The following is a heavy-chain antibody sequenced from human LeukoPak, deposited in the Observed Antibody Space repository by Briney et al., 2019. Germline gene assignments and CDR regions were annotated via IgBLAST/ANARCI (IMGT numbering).Heavy chain of an antibody. V-gene: IGHV3-23*01. CDR3: ATSRGYRYGEYYH. Sequence: GGSLRLSCAASGFTFSNYAMNWVRQAPGKGLEWVSTLSGSGGSIYHADSVKGRFTISRDNSKNTLYLQMNSLRAEDTALYYCATSRGYRYGEYYHWGQGTLVTVSS. D-gene: IGHD4-17*01. CDR1: GFTFSNYA. CDR2: LSGSGGSI. J-gene: IGHJ5*02.